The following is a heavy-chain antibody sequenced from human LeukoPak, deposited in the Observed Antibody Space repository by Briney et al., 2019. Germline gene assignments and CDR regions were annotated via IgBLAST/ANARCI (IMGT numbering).Heavy chain of an antibody. CDR3: AREEGSSSWYYHWFDP. CDR2: INHSGST. CDR1: GGSFSGYY. Sequence: SETLSLTCAVYGGSFSGYYWSWIRQPPGKGLEWIGEINHSGSTNYNPSLKSRVTISVDTSKNQFSLKLTSVTAADTAVYYCAREEGSSSWYYHWFDPWGQGTLVTVSS. J-gene: IGHJ5*02. V-gene: IGHV4-34*01. D-gene: IGHD6-13*01.